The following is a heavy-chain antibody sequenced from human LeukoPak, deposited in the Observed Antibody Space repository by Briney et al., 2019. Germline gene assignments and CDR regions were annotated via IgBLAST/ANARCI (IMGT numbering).Heavy chain of an antibody. J-gene: IGHJ4*02. CDR3: ARGPAAGTFDY. Sequence: GASVKVSCKTSGYTFTNYGISWVRQAPGQGLEWLGWISAYNGDTNSAQNLQGRVAMTTDTSTTTAYMELRSLRSDDTAVYYCARGPAAGTFDYWGQGTLVTVSS. CDR2: ISAYNGDT. V-gene: IGHV1-18*01. CDR1: GYTFTNYG. D-gene: IGHD6-13*01.